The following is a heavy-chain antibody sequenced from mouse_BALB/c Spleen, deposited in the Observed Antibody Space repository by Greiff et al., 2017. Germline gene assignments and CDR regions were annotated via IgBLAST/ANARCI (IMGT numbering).Heavy chain of an antibody. CDR1: GFTFSSFG. D-gene: IGHD2-14*01. J-gene: IGHJ1*01. CDR2: ISSGSSTI. CDR3: ARSGRYDRDWYFDV. Sequence: DVMLVESGGGLVQPGGSRKLSCAASGFTFSSFGMHWVRQAPEKGLEWVAYISSGSSTIYYADTVKGRFTISRDNPKNTLFLQMTSLRSEDTAMYYCARSGRYDRDWYFDVWGAGTTVTVSS. V-gene: IGHV5-17*02.